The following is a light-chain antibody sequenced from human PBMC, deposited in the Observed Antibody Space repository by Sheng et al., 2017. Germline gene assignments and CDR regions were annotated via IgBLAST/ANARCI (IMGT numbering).Light chain of an antibody. CDR2: YI. CDR3: QQSYSTVWT. Sequence: DIQMTQSPSSLSASVGDRVTITCRASQTINTFLNCISRNQGSPQAPDLCYIPFAKWGPPSRFSGSGXGTDFTLTISSLQPEDFASYYCQQSYSTVWTFGQGTKVEI. V-gene: IGKV1-39*01. CDR1: QTINTF. J-gene: IGKJ1*01.